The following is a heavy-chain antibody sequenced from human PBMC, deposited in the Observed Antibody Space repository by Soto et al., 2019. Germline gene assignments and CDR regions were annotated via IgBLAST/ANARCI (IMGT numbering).Heavy chain of an antibody. CDR1: GGSISSYY. CDR2: IYYSGST. CDR3: ASSGQVGMGPTFDY. D-gene: IGHD3-10*01. Sequence: SETLSLTCTVSGGSISSYYWSWIRQPPGKGLEWIGYIYYSGSTNYNPSLKSRVTISVDTSKNQFSLKLSSVTAADTAVYYCASSGQVGMGPTFDYWGQGTLVTVSS. J-gene: IGHJ4*02. V-gene: IGHV4-59*01.